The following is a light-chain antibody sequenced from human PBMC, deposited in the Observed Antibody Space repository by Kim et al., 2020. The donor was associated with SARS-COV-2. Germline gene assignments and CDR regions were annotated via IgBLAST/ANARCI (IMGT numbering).Light chain of an antibody. CDR1: KLGDKY. CDR3: QAWDSSTAV. CDR2: QDN. J-gene: IGLJ2*01. Sequence: VAPGQTASITCSGDKLGDKYACWYQQKPGPSPVLVIYQDNKRPSGIPERFSGSNSGNTATLTISGTQAMDEADYYCQAWDSSTAVFGGGTQLTVL. V-gene: IGLV3-1*01.